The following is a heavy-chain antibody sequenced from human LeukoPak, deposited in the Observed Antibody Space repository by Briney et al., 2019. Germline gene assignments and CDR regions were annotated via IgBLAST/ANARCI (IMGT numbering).Heavy chain of an antibody. J-gene: IGHJ5*02. CDR2: IKSKTDGGTT. Sequence: GGSLRLSCAASGFTFSSYAVSWVRQAPGKGLEWVGRIKSKTDGGTTDYAAPVKDRFTISRDDSKNTLYLQMNGLKTEDTAVYYCSTQNWLDPWGQGTLVTVSS. CDR1: GFTFSSYA. V-gene: IGHV3-15*01. CDR3: STQNWLDP.